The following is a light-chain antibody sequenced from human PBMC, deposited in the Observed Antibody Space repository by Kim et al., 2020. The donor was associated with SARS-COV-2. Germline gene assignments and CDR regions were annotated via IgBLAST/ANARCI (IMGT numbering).Light chain of an antibody. J-gene: IGKJ2*01. CDR1: QNIFTQ. V-gene: IGKV1-39*01. Sequence: DIQMTQSPSSLSASVGDRLTITCRASQNIFTQLNWYQQKPGKAPKLLIYAASSLQSGVPSRFSGSGSGTDFTLSISSLQREDFATYYCQQSTTFPYTFGLGTKVEIK. CDR3: QQSTTFPYT. CDR2: AAS.